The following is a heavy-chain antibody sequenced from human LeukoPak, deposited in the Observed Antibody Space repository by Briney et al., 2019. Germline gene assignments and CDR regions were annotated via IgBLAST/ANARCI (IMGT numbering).Heavy chain of an antibody. CDR3: ARDERPVRGVIISLGAFDI. Sequence: ASVKVSCKASGYTFTGYYMHWVRQAPGQGLEWMGWINPNSGGTNYAQKFQGRVTMTRDTSISTAYMELSSLRSEDTAVYYCARDERPVRGVIISLGAFDIWGQGTMVAVSS. J-gene: IGHJ3*02. V-gene: IGHV1-2*02. CDR1: GYTFTGYY. CDR2: INPNSGGT. D-gene: IGHD3-10*01.